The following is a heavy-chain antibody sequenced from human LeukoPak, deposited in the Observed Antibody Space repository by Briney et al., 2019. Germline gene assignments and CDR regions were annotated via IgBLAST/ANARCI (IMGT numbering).Heavy chain of an antibody. CDR2: ISRSSSYI. Sequence: PGGSLRLSCAASGFTFSRYSMNWVRQAPGKGLQWISSISRSSSYIYYADSVKGRFTISRDNAKNSLYLQMNSLRAEDTAVYYCARDVRSGYYFDYWGQGTLVTVSS. V-gene: IGHV3-21*01. CDR3: ARDVRSGYYFDY. CDR1: GFTFSRYS. D-gene: IGHD3-3*01. J-gene: IGHJ4*02.